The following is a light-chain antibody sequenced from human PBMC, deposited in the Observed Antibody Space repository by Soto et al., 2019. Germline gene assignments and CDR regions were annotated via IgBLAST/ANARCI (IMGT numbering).Light chain of an antibody. CDR1: QSISSY. CDR3: QQSYSTPWT. V-gene: IGKV1-39*01. CDR2: AAS. J-gene: IGKJ1*01. Sequence: IQMTQSPSSVSSSLVDRVTITCRASQSISSYLNWYQQKPGKAPKLLIYAASSLQSGVPSRFSGSGSGTDFTLTISSLQPEDFATCYCQQSYSTPWTFGQGTKVDIK.